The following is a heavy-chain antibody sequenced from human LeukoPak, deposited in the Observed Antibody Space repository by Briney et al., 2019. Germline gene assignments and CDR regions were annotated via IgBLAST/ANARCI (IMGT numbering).Heavy chain of an antibody. CDR3: AKDMWGVGEFGELLLIFGMDV. V-gene: IGHV3-23*01. CDR1: GFTFSSYA. J-gene: IGHJ6*02. Sequence: PGGSLRLSCAASGFTFSSYAMSWVRQAPGKGLEWVSAISGSGGSTYYAHSVKGRFTISRDSSKNKLYLQMNSLRAEDTAVYYCAKDMWGVGEFGELLLIFGMDVWGQGTTVTVSS. CDR2: ISGSGGST. D-gene: IGHD3-10*01.